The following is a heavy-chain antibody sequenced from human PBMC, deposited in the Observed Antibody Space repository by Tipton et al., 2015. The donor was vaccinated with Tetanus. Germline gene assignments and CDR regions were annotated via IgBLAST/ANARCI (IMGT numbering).Heavy chain of an antibody. V-gene: IGHV1-69*01. Sequence: QSGAEVKKPGSSVKVSCKASGGTFSSYAISWVRQAPGQGLEWMGGIIPIFGTANYAQKFQGRVTITADESTSPAYMELSSLRSEDAAVYYCARVSREGPELELDAFDIWGQGTMVTVSS. CDR3: ARVSREGPELELDAFDI. J-gene: IGHJ3*02. CDR1: GGTFSSYA. D-gene: IGHD1-7*01. CDR2: IIPIFGTA.